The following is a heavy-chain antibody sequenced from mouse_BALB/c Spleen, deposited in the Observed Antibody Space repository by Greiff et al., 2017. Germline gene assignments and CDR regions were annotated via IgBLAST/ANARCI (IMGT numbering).Heavy chain of an antibody. Sequence: EVQLVESGGGLVQPGGSRKLSCAASGFTFSSFGMHWVRQAPEKGLEWVAYISSGSSTIYYADTVKGRFTISRDNPKNTLFLQMTSLRSEDTAMYYCARSNYYGSEGFDYWGQGTTLTVSS. CDR1: GFTFSSFG. J-gene: IGHJ2*01. D-gene: IGHD1-1*01. V-gene: IGHV5-17*02. CDR2: ISSGSSTI. CDR3: ARSNYYGSEGFDY.